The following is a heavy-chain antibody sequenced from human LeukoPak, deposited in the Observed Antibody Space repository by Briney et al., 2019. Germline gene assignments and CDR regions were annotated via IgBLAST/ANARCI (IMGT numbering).Heavy chain of an antibody. D-gene: IGHD3-22*01. CDR2: ISYDGSNK. CDR3: AREGYDSSGYYHGYFDY. J-gene: IGHJ4*02. V-gene: IGHV3-30-3*01. CDR1: GFTFSSYA. Sequence: GGSLRLSCAASGFTFSSYAMHWVRQAPGKGLEWVAVISYDGSNKYYADSVKGRFTISRDNSKNTLHLQMNSLRAEDTAVYYCAREGYDSSGYYHGYFDYWGQGTLVTVSS.